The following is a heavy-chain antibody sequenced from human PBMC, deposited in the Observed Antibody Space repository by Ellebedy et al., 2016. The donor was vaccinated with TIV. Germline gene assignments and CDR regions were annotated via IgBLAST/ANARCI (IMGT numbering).Heavy chain of an antibody. CDR1: GFTFSSYG. V-gene: IGHV3-30*02. D-gene: IGHD6-19*01. CDR2: IWYDGSNK. Sequence: GESLKISCAAPGFTFSSYGMHWVRQAPGKGLEWVAVIWYDGSNKYYADSVKGRFTISRDNSKNTLYLQMNSLRAEDTALYYCAKATSWSDSSGWQIDYWGQGTLVTVAS. J-gene: IGHJ4*02. CDR3: AKATSWSDSSGWQIDY.